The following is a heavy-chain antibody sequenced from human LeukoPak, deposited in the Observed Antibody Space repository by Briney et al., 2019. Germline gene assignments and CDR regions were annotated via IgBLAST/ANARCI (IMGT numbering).Heavy chain of an antibody. CDR2: ISSSSSYI. CDR1: GFTFSSYS. V-gene: IGHV3-21*01. CDR3: ARERTARGTYYDSSGYYYHY. D-gene: IGHD3-22*01. Sequence: GGSLRLSCAASGFTFSSYSMNWVRQAPGKGLEWVSSISSSSSYIYYADSVKGRFTISRDSAKNSLYLQMNSLRAEDTAVYYCARERTARGTYYDSSGYYYHYWGQGTLVTVSS. J-gene: IGHJ4*02.